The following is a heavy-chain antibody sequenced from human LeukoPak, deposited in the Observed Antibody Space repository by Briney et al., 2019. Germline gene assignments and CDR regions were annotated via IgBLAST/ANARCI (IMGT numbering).Heavy chain of an antibody. CDR1: GFPLTPSAVG. CDR2: IYWDYDK. V-gene: IGHV2-5*02. CDR3: AHAGGLGVLLRWDY. Sequence: SGSPLVHPTQTLPLPCTFSGFPLTPSAVGAPWIPPPPGQALDRQELIYWDYDKRYSPSLKSRLTITKDTSKNQVVLTITIMGPVHTATYYCAHAGGLGVLLRWDYWGQGTLVTVSS. J-gene: IGHJ4*02. D-gene: IGHD2-15*01.